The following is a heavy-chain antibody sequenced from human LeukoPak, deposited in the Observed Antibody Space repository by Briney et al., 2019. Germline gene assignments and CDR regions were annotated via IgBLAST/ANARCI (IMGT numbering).Heavy chain of an antibody. V-gene: IGHV7-4-1*02. Sequence: ASVKVSCKASGYTFTSYAMNWVRQAPGQGLEWMGWINTNTGNPTYAQGFTGRFVFSLDTSVSTAYLQISSLKAEDTAVYCCASGYSSSLLDIWGQGTMVTVSS. CDR3: ASGYSSSLLDI. J-gene: IGHJ3*02. CDR1: GYTFTSYA. D-gene: IGHD6-13*01. CDR2: INTNTGNP.